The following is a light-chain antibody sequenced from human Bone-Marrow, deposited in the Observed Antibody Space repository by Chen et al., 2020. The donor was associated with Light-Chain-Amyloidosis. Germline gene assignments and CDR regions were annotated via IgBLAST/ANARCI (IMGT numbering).Light chain of an antibody. CDR3: MQALQTPT. CDR2: LAS. J-gene: IGKJ4*01. Sequence: EIVMTQSPLSLPVTPGEPASISCRSSQSLLHRNGYNYLDWYLQKPGQSPQLLVSLASNRASGVPDRFSGSGSGTGFTLKSSRVEPEDVGGYYCMQALQTPTVGGGTKVGIK. V-gene: IGKV2-28*01. CDR1: QSLLHRNGYNY.